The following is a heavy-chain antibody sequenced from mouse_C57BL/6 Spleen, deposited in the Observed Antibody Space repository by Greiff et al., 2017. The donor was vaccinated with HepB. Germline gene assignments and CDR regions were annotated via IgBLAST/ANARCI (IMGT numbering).Heavy chain of an antibody. Sequence: QVQLQQPGAELVRPGSSVKLSCKASGYTFTSYWMQWVKQRPIQGLEWIGNIDPSDSETHYNQKFKDKATLTVDKSSSTAYMQLSSLTSEDSAVYYCAREGDGNYGYFDYWGQGTTLTVSS. V-gene: IGHV1-52*01. D-gene: IGHD2-1*01. J-gene: IGHJ2*01. CDR3: AREGDGNYGYFDY. CDR1: GYTFTSYW. CDR2: IDPSDSET.